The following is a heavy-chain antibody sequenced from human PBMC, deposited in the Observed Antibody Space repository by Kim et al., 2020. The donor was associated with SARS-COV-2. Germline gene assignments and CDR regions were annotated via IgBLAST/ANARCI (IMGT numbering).Heavy chain of an antibody. J-gene: IGHJ5*02. V-gene: IGHV4-61*02. D-gene: IGHD6-19*01. CDR2: IYTSGST. Sequence: SETLSLTCTVSGGSISSGSYYWSWIRQPAGKGLEWIGRIYTSGSTNYNPSLKSRVTISVDTSKNQFSLKLSSVTAADTAVYYCASGRRLDRWSFDPWGQGTLVTVSS. CDR1: GGSISSGSYY. CDR3: ASGRRLDRWSFDP.